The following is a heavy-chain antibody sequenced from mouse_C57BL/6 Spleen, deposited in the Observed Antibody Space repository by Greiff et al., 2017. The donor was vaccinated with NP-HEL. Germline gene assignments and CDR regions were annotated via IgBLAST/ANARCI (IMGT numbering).Heavy chain of an antibody. J-gene: IGHJ4*01. CDR2: IHPSDSDT. D-gene: IGHD1-1*01. CDR1: GYTFTSYW. Sequence: QVQLQQPGAELVKPGASVKVSCKASGYTFTSYWMHWVKQRPGQGLEWIGRIHPSDSDTNYTHKFKGKATLTVDKSSSTAYMQLSSLTSEDSAVYYGAGLATVVDYYAMDYWGQGPSVTVSS. V-gene: IGHV1-74*01. CDR3: AGLATVVDYYAMDY.